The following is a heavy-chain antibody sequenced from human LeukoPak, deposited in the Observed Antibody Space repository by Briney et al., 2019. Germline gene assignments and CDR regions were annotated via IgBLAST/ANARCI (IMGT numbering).Heavy chain of an antibody. CDR1: GGSLTGYH. V-gene: IGHV4-34*01. J-gene: IGHJ4*02. D-gene: IGHD4-17*01. CDR3: ARDPTTVTTLPYYFDF. Sequence: PSETLSLTCAVHGGSLTGYHWDWIRQSPEKGLEWIGEIDDRGRTNYNPSLKSRVSLSVDTSRKEFSLKLSAVTAADTAVYYCARDPTTVTTLPYYFDFWGQGTLVTVSS. CDR2: IDDRGRT.